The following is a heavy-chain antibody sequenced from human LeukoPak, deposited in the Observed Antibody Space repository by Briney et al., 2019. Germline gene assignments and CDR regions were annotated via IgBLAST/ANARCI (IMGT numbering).Heavy chain of an antibody. D-gene: IGHD3-22*01. CDR1: GFTFSAYY. V-gene: IGHV3-7*03. Sequence: GGSLRLSCAASGFTFSAYYMSWVRQAPGKGLEWVANIRQDEGEKFYVDSVKGRFTISRDNAKNLLYLQMNSLRAEDTAVYYCPRKYDSSGYFDYWGRGTLVTVSS. CDR3: PRKYDSSGYFDY. CDR2: IRQDEGEK. J-gene: IGHJ4*02.